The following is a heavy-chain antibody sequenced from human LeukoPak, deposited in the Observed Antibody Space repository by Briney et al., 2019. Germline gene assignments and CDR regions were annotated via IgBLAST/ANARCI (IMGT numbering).Heavy chain of an antibody. CDR1: GYTFTSYD. V-gene: IGHV1-8*01. Sequence: APVKVSCKASGYTFTSYDINWVRQATGQGLEWMGWMNPNSGNTGYAQKFQGRVTMTRNTSISTAYMELSSLRSEDTAVYYCARDATGTYNWFDPWGQGTLVTVSP. CDR2: MNPNSGNT. D-gene: IGHD1-1*01. J-gene: IGHJ5*02. CDR3: ARDATGTYNWFDP.